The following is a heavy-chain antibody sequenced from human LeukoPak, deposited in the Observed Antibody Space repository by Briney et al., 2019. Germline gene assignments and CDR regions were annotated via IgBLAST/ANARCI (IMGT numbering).Heavy chain of an antibody. D-gene: IGHD5-24*01. CDR3: ARDEMGGYLEN. CDR1: GFTFRHYW. V-gene: IGHV3-7*01. CDR2: INLDGSKK. Sequence: GGSLRLSCATSGFTFRHYWMSWVRQAPRKGLEWVANINLDGSKKYYVDSVKGRFTISRDNAQNSLYLQMNSLRVEDTAVYFCARDEMGGYLENWGQGTLVTVSS. J-gene: IGHJ4*02.